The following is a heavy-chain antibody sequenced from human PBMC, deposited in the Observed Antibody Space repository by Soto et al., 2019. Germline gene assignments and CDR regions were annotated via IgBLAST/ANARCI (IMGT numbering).Heavy chain of an antibody. CDR2: IIPSFGTA. CDR3: ARDSGDGSGWTYYYYGMDV. D-gene: IGHD6-19*01. Sequence: QVQLVQSGAEVKKPGSSVKVSCKASGGTFSSYAISWGRQAPGQGLEWMGGIIPSFGTANYAQKYQGRVTIAADESTSTTYMELSSPRSEDTAVYYCARDSGDGSGWTYYYYGMDVWGKGTTVTVSS. J-gene: IGHJ6*04. V-gene: IGHV1-69*01. CDR1: GGTFSSYA.